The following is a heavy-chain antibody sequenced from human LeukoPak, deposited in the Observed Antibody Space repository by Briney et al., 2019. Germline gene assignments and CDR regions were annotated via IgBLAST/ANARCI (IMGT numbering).Heavy chain of an antibody. D-gene: IGHD3-9*01. CDR1: GFTVSSTY. CDR2: IYTGGNT. V-gene: IGHV3-53*01. Sequence: GGSLRLSCAVSGFTVSSTYMSWVRQPQGKGLEWISVIYTGGNTFYADFVRGRFTISRDNSKNTLYLQMNSLRAEDTAVYYCARDLVSLGAFKAFDIWGQGTMVTVSS. CDR3: ARDLVSLGAFKAFDI. J-gene: IGHJ3*02.